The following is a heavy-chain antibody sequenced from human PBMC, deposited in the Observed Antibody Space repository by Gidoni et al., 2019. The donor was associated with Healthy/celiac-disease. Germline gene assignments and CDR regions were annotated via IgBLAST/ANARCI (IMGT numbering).Heavy chain of an antibody. CDR1: GDCVSSNIAA. J-gene: IGHJ6*02. Sequence: QVQLQQSGPGLEKLSQTLSLPSAISGDCVSSNIAAWNWIRQSPSRGLEWLGRTYYRSKWSNDYAVSVKSRITNNPDTSKIQFSLQLNSGTPEDTAVYYCARVGWRSSPRGGMGDYGMDVWGQGTTVTVSS. V-gene: IGHV6-1*01. CDR2: TYYRSKWSN. CDR3: ARVGWRSSPRGGMGDYGMDV. D-gene: IGHD3-10*01.